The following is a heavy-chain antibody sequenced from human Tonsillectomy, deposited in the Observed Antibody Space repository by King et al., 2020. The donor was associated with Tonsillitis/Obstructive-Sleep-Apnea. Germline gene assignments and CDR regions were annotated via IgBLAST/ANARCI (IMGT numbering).Heavy chain of an antibody. CDR2: INHSGST. D-gene: IGHD3-10*01. CDR1: GGSFSDYY. Sequence: VQLQQWGAGLLKPSETLSLTCAVYGGSFSDYYWTWIRQPPGKGLEWIGEINHSGSTNSNPSLKSRVAISVDTSKNQFSLKLSSVTAAATAVYYCAVHALFVGSYYFDYWGQGTLVTVSS. V-gene: IGHV4-34*01. CDR3: AVHALFVGSYYFDY. J-gene: IGHJ4*02.